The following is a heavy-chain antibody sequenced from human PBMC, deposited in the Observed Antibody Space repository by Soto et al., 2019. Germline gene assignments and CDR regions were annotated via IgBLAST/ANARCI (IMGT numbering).Heavy chain of an antibody. J-gene: IGHJ6*02. V-gene: IGHV4-34*01. D-gene: IGHD3-3*01. CDR3: AREANVLRFFSSNGMDV. CDR1: GGSFSGYY. Sequence: SETLSLTCAVYGGSFSGYYWSWIRQPPGKGLEWIGEINHSGSTNYNPSLKSRVTISVDTSKNQFSLRLSSVTAADTAVYYCAREANVLRFFSSNGMDVWGQGTTVTVSS. CDR2: INHSGST.